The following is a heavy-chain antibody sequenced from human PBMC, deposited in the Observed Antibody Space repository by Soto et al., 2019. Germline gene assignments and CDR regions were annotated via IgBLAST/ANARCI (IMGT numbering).Heavy chain of an antibody. CDR3: ARDNALLWFGEVKRMHNWFDP. J-gene: IGHJ5*02. V-gene: IGHV3-33*01. CDR1: GFTFSSYG. Sequence: QVQLVESGGGVVQPGRSLRLSCAASGFTFSSYGMHWVRQAPGKGLEWVAVIWYDGSNKYYADSGKGRFTISRDNSKNTLYLQMNSLRAEDTAVYYCARDNALLWFGEVKRMHNWFDPWGQGTLVTVSS. CDR2: IWYDGSNK. D-gene: IGHD3-10*01.